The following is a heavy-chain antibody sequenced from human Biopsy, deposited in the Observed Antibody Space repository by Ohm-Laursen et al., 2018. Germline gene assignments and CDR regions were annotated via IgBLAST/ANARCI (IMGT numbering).Heavy chain of an antibody. CDR1: GFIFDDYA. D-gene: IGHD1-1*01. J-gene: IGHJ3*02. V-gene: IGHV3-9*01. CDR3: ARPTNARAGGAPFDI. CDR2: ISWDSGRI. Sequence: SLRLSCTAPGFIFDDYAMHWVRQAPGKGLEWVSGISWDSGRIDYADSVKGRFTISRDNAKNSLYLQMNSLRAEDTAMYYCARPTNARAGGAPFDIWGQGTMVTVSS.